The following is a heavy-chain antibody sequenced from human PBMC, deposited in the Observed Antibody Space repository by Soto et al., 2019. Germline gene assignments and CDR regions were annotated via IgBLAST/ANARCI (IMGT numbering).Heavy chain of an antibody. V-gene: IGHV4-4*07. J-gene: IGHJ4*02. CDR2: IYTSGRT. CDR1: DGSISPYY. CDR3: ARSGNSGYSPHDS. D-gene: IGHD5-12*01. Sequence: SETLSLTCTVSDGSISPYYWSWIRQPAGKGLEWIGRIYTSGRTNYSPSLKSRLTMSVDTSKNHSSLKLSSVTAADPAVYYCARSGNSGYSPHDSWGQGTLVTVSS.